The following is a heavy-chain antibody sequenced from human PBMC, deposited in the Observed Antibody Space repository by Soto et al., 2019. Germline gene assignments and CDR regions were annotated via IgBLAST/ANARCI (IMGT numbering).Heavy chain of an antibody. Sequence: SETLSLTCAVYGGSFSGYYWSWIRQPPGKGLEWIGEINHSGSTNYNPSLKSRVTISVDTSKNQFSLKLSSVTAADTAVYYCARSWTYCSGGSCYSPSPYYFDYWGQGTLVTVSS. CDR3: ARSWTYCSGGSCYSPSPYYFDY. V-gene: IGHV4-34*01. CDR1: GGSFSGYY. J-gene: IGHJ4*02. D-gene: IGHD2-15*01. CDR2: INHSGST.